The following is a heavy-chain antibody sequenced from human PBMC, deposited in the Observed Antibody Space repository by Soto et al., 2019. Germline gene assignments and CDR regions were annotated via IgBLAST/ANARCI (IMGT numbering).Heavy chain of an antibody. CDR1: GGSISSYY. D-gene: IGHD3-3*01. Sequence: SETLSLTCTVSGGSISSYYWSRIRQPPGKGLEWIGYIYYSGSTNYNPSLKSRVTISVDTSKNQFSLKLSSVTAADTAVYYCARNDFWSGYYMGYYGMDVWGQGTTVTVSS. V-gene: IGHV4-59*01. CDR2: IYYSGST. J-gene: IGHJ6*02. CDR3: ARNDFWSGYYMGYYGMDV.